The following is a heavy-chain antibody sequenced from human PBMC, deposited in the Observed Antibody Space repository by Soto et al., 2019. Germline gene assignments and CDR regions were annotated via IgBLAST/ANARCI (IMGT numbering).Heavy chain of an antibody. D-gene: IGHD5-12*01. CDR3: ARLIGGYDWWLDY. J-gene: IGHJ4*02. CDR2: ISGYSGNT. CDR1: GYTFNNYG. V-gene: IGHV1-18*01. Sequence: QVRLVQSGGEVKKPGASVKVSCKASGYTFNNYGMSWVRQAPGQGLEWMGWISGYSGNTNYTQKFQDRVTMTTDTSTTTAYMELRSLSSDDTAVSYCARLIGGYDWWLDYWGQGTLVTVSS.